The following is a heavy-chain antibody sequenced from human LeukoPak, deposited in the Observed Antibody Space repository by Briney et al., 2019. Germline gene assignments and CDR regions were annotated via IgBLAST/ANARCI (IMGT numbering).Heavy chain of an antibody. J-gene: IGHJ3*02. CDR1: GFTFSSYA. D-gene: IGHD6-19*01. V-gene: IGHV3-23*01. Sequence: GGSLRLSCAASGFTFSSYAMSWVRQAPGKGLEWVSAITGSGGSTYYADSVKGRFTISRDNSKNTLYLQMNSLRAEDTAVYYCARFGRQWLGNDAFDIWGQGTMVTVSS. CDR3: ARFGRQWLGNDAFDI. CDR2: ITGSGGST.